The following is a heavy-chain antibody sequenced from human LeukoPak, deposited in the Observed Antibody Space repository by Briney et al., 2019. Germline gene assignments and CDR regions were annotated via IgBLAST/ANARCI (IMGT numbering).Heavy chain of an antibody. J-gene: IGHJ5*02. V-gene: IGHV3-11*01. CDR2: ISSSGSTI. Sequence: PGGSLRLSCAASGFTFSDYYMSWIRQAPGKGLEWVSYISSSGSTIYYADSVKGRFTISRDNAKNSLYLQMNSLRAEDTAVYYCARGLYGDYRYREYNWFDPWGQGTLVTVSS. D-gene: IGHD4-17*01. CDR1: GFTFSDYY. CDR3: ARGLYGDYRYREYNWFDP.